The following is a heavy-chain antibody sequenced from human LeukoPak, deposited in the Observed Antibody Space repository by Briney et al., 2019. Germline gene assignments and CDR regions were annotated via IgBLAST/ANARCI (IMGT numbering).Heavy chain of an antibody. CDR2: ISGSGCST. Sequence: PGGSLRLSCAASGFNFSSYAMSWVRQAPGKGLEWVSAISGSGCSTYYADSVRGRFTISRDNSKNTLYLQMNSLRAEDTAVYYCAKDDNGSGSYYFGFDYWGQGTLVTVSS. V-gene: IGHV3-23*01. J-gene: IGHJ4*02. D-gene: IGHD3-10*01. CDR3: AKDDNGSGSYYFGFDY. CDR1: GFNFSSYA.